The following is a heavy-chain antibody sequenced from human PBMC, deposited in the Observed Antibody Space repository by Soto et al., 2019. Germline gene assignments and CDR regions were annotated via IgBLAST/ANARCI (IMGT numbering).Heavy chain of an antibody. V-gene: IGHV3-23*01. J-gene: IGHJ6*03. CDR1: GFTFSSYA. Sequence: GGSLRLSCAASGFTFSSYAMSWVRQAPGKGLEWVSAMSGSGGSTYYADSVKGRFTISRDNSKNTLYLQMNSLRAEDTAVYYCAKALIRFLEWLLPLTEDYYYMDVWGKGTTVTVSS. D-gene: IGHD3-3*01. CDR2: MSGSGGST. CDR3: AKALIRFLEWLLPLTEDYYYMDV.